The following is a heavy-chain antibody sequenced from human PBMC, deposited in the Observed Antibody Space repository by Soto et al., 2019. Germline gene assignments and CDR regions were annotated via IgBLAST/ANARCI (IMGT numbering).Heavy chain of an antibody. J-gene: IGHJ3*01. CDR2: MTYDGATE. Sequence: QVHLVESGGGVVQPGRSLRLSCAASGFPFSDYVIHWVRQAAGKGLEWVASMTYDGATEYYADSVKGRFTVSRDNSKRTLSLQMNGLRPEDTAVYYCARVRLSISVNDALDVWGQGTTVTVSS. V-gene: IGHV3-30*14. CDR3: ARVRLSISVNDALDV. CDR1: GFPFSDYV. D-gene: IGHD2-2*01.